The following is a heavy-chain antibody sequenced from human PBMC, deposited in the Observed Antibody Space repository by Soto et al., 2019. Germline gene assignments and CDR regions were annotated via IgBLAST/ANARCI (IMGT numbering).Heavy chain of an antibody. CDR3: ACASKYDFWSGYGYYFDY. CDR2: IYSGGST. V-gene: IGHV3-53*01. Sequence: PGGSLRLSCAASGFTVSSNYMSWVRQAPGKGLEWVSVIYSGGSTYYADSVKGRFTISRDNSKNTLYLQMNSLRAEDTAVYYCACASKYDFWSGYGYYFDYWGQGTLVTVSS. CDR1: GFTVSSNY. D-gene: IGHD3-3*01. J-gene: IGHJ4*02.